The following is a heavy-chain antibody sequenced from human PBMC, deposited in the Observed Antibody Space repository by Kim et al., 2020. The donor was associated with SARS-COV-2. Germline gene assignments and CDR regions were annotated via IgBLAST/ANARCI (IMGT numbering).Heavy chain of an antibody. Sequence: GGSLRLSCAASGFTVSSNYMSWVRQAPGKGLEWVSVIYSGGSTYYADSVKGRFTISRHNSKNTLYLQMNSLRAEDTAVYYCARDLLWFGELSHDYGMDVWGQGTTVTVSS. V-gene: IGHV3-53*04. CDR2: IYSGGST. CDR3: ARDLLWFGELSHDYGMDV. J-gene: IGHJ6*02. CDR1: GFTVSSNY. D-gene: IGHD3-10*01.